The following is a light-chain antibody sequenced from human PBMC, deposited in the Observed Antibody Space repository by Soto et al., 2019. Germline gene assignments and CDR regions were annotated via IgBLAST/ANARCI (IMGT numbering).Light chain of an antibody. J-gene: IGLJ3*02. Sequence: QSVLTQPPSVSGAPGQRVTISCTGSSSNIGAGYDVQWYEQLPGTAPKLLMYGSINRPSGVPDRFSGSKSGTSASLVITGLQAEDEADYYCQSYDSSLSGWVFGGGTKLTVL. V-gene: IGLV1-40*01. CDR2: GSI. CDR1: SSNIGAGYD. CDR3: QSYDSSLSGWV.